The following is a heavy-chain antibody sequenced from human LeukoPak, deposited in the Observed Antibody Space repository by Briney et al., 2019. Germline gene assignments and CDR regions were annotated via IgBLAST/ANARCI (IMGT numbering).Heavy chain of an antibody. CDR1: APSVCYDY. J-gene: IGHJ4*02. Sequence: PGGSLRLSCEASAPSVCYDYTSWVRQAPGKGLEWVSVLYRGGSTIYADSVRGRFTISRDRDNNTLYLQMNDLRAEDTAVYYYELDYFTDTDGYDEHYLDIWGQGTLVTVSS. V-gene: IGHV3-53*01. CDR3: ELDYFTDTDGYDEHYLDI. CDR2: LYRGGST. D-gene: IGHD3-22*01.